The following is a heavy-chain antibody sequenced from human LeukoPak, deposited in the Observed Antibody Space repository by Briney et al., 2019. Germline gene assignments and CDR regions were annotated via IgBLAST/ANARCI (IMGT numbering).Heavy chain of an antibody. Sequence: PSETLSLTCTVSGGSISSSNYYWSWIRQPAGKGLEWIGRIYTSGSTNYNPSLKSRVTMSVDTSKNQFSLKLSSVTAADTAGYXXXXXXXXXXXXXXSYYRSWYFDYRGQGTLVTVSS. CDR1: GGSISSSNYY. D-gene: IGHD3-10*01. CDR2: IYTSGST. J-gene: IGHJ4*02. V-gene: IGHV4-61*02. CDR3: XXXXXXXXXXXXSYYRSWYFDY.